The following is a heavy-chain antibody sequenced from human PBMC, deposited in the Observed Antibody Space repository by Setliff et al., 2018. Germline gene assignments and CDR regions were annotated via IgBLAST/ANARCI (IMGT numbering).Heavy chain of an antibody. CDR1: GGSFSGYY. D-gene: IGHD2-21*02. Sequence: PSETLSLTCAVYGGSFSGYYWSWIRQPPGKGLEWIGEINHSGSTNYNPSLKSRVTISVDTSKNQFSLKLSSVTAADTAVYYCARDHGVVTPEGYYYYMDVWGKGTTVTVSS. CDR3: ARDHGVVTPEGYYYYMDV. CDR2: INHSGST. J-gene: IGHJ6*03. V-gene: IGHV4-34*01.